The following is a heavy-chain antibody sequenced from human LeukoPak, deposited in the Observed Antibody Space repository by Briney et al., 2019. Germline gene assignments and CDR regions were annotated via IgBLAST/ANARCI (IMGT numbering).Heavy chain of an antibody. D-gene: IGHD4-11*01. CDR2: IRYDGSNK. Sequence: PGGSLRLSCAASGFTFSSYWMHWIRQAPGKGLEWVAFIRYDGSNKYYADSVKGRFTISRDNSKNTLYLQMNSLRAEDTAVYYCAKGSATYTYLFDYWGQGTLVTVSS. V-gene: IGHV3-30*02. CDR3: AKGSATYTYLFDY. J-gene: IGHJ4*02. CDR1: GFTFSSYW.